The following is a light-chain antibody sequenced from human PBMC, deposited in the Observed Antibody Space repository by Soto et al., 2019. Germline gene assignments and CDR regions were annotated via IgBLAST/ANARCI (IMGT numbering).Light chain of an antibody. CDR2: GAS. CDR1: QTVRNNY. V-gene: IGKV3-20*01. CDR3: HQYGSSPQT. J-gene: IGKJ2*01. Sequence: EFVLTQSPGTLSLSPGERATLSCRASQTVRNNYLAWYQQKPGQAPGLLIYGASSRATGIPDRFSGSGSGTDFTLTISRLEPEDFAVYYCHQYGSSPQTLGQGTKVDI.